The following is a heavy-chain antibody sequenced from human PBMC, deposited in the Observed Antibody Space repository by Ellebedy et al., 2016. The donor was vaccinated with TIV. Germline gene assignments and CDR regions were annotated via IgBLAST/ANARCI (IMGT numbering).Heavy chain of an antibody. CDR2: INTDNGNT. J-gene: IGHJ3*01. Sequence: AASVKVSCKASGYTFTTYAIHWVRQAPGQRLDWMGWINTDNGNTKYSQQFQGRVTITRDTSASTAYMELSSLRSEDTAVYYCARVWYGDYTSFAAFDLWGQGTMVTVSS. D-gene: IGHD4-17*01. CDR3: ARVWYGDYTSFAAFDL. CDR1: GYTFTTYA. V-gene: IGHV1-3*04.